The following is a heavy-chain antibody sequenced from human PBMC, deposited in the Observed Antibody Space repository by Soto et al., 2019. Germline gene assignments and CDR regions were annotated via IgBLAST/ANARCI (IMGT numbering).Heavy chain of an antibody. J-gene: IGHJ4*02. V-gene: IGHV3-7*01. D-gene: IGHD1-26*01. CDR2: INEDGNKQ. Sequence: EVQLVESGGGLVQPGGSLRLSCAASGFSFNTYWMSWIRQAPGKGLEWVANINEDGNKQNYVDSVRGRFTISRDNAKTPGHLQINSLTVEHPAVYYCATRAGAPGDWGQGTLVSVSS. CDR1: GFSFNTYW. CDR3: ATRAGAPGD.